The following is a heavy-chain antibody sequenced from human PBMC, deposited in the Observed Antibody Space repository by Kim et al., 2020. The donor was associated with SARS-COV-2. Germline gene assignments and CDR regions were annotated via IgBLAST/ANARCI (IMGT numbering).Heavy chain of an antibody. CDR3: ARLSNRVLRYFDWPHFDY. CDR1: GGSISSSSYY. CDR2: IYYSGST. V-gene: IGHV4-39*01. D-gene: IGHD3-9*01. Sequence: SETLSLTCTVSGGSISSSSYYWGWIRQPPGKGLEWIGSIYYSGSTYYNPSLKSRVTISVDTSKNQFSLKLSSVTAADTAVYYCARLSNRVLRYFDWPHFDYWGQGTLVTVSS. J-gene: IGHJ4*02.